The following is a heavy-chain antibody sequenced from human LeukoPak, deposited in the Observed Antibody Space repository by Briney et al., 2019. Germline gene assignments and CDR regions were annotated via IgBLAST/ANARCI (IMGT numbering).Heavy chain of an antibody. D-gene: IGHD2-15*01. V-gene: IGHV5-51*01. CDR1: GYSFTTYW. J-gene: IGHJ5*02. CDR3: ARSQGYCSGDSCLQGDWFDP. Sequence: PGESLKISCKGSGYSFTTYWIGWVRQMPGKGLEWIGIIFPGDSDTRYSPSFQGQVTISADKSIRIAYLQWSSLKASDTAMYYCARSQGYCSGDSCLQGDWFDPWGQGTLVTVSS. CDR2: IFPGDSDT.